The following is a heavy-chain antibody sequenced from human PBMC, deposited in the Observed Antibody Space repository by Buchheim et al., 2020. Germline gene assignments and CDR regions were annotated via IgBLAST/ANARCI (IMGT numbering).Heavy chain of an antibody. CDR2: IWYDGSNK. CDR3: ARDFPPYCSSTSCYYYYYGMDV. Sequence: QVQLVESGGGVVQPGRSLRLSCAASGFTFSSYGMHWVRQAPGKGLEWVAVIWYDGSNKYYADSVKGRFTISRDNSKNTLYLPMNSLRAEDTAVYYCARDFPPYCSSTSCYYYYYGMDVWGQGTT. J-gene: IGHJ6*02. D-gene: IGHD2-2*01. V-gene: IGHV3-33*01. CDR1: GFTFSSYG.